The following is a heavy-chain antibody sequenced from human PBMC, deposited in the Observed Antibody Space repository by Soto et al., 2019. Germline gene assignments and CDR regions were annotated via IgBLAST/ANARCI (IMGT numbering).Heavy chain of an antibody. CDR3: ARYYYDGSGYDGMDV. CDR1: GFKLSSSS. Sequence: GGSLRLSCAACGFKLSSSSMNWVSQDPGRGLECVAYISAGGSNTLYAVSVKGRFTVSRDTGKNSLYLQMSGRRDENTAVYYCARYYYDGSGYDGMDVWGHGTTVTVAS. D-gene: IGHD3-22*01. J-gene: IGHJ6*02. V-gene: IGHV3-48*02. CDR2: ISAGGSNT.